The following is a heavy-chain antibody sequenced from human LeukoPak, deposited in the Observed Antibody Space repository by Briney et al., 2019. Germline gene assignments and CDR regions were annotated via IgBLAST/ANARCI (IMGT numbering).Heavy chain of an antibody. CDR3: ARDCSGGSCYSPYYGMDV. CDR1: GYTFTSYG. CDR2: ISAYNGNT. J-gene: IGHJ6*04. D-gene: IGHD2-15*01. V-gene: IGHV1-18*04. Sequence: ASVKVSCKASGYTFTSYGISWVRQAPAQGLEWMGWISAYNGNTNYAQKLQGRVTMTTDTSTSTAYMELRSLRSDDTAVYYCARDCSGGSCYSPYYGMDVWGKGTTVTVSA.